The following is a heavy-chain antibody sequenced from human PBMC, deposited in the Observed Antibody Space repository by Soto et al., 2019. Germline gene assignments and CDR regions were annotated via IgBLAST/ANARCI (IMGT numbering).Heavy chain of an antibody. CDR1: GFTFSSYG. D-gene: IGHD3-16*01. CDR3: AREGEPQDDAFDI. Sequence: GGSLRLSCAASGFTFSSYGMHWVRQAPGKGLEWVAVIWYDGSNKYYADSVKGRFTISRDNSKNTLYLQMNSLRAEDTAVYYCAREGEPQDDAFDIWGQGTMVTVSS. V-gene: IGHV3-33*01. J-gene: IGHJ3*02. CDR2: IWYDGSNK.